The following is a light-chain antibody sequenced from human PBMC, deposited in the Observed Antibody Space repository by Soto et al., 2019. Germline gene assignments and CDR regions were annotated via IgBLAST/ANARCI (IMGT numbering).Light chain of an antibody. CDR3: QQFNSYLS. CDR2: DAS. V-gene: IGKV1-13*02. J-gene: IGKJ4*01. CDR1: QGISSA. Sequence: AIQLTQSPSSLSASVGDRVTITCRASQGISSALAWYQQKPGKAPKLLIYDASSLESGVPSRFSGSGSGTDFTLTFSSLQPEDFATYYCQQFNSYLSFGGGTKVEIK.